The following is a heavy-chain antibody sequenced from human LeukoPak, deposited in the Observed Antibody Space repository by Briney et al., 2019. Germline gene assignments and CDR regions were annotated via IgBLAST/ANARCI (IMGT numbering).Heavy chain of an antibody. J-gene: IGHJ6*04. D-gene: IGHD5-18*01. V-gene: IGHV3-33*01. CDR1: GFTFGSYG. CDR2: IWYDGSNK. CDR3: ARDPGQLDYYYGMDV. Sequence: GRSLRLSCAASGFTFGSYGMHWVRQAPGKGLEWVAVIWYDGSNKYYADSVKGRFTISRDNSKNTLYLQMNSLRAEDTAVYYCARDPGQLDYYYGMDVWGKGTTVTVSS.